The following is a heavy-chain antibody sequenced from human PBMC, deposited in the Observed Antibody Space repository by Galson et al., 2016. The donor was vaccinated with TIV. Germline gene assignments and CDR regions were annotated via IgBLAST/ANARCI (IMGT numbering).Heavy chain of an antibody. CDR1: GGSISSSSYY. D-gene: IGHD5-18*01. CDR2: IYYSGST. Sequence: SETLSLTCTVSGGSISSSSYYWGWIRQPPGKGLEWIGSIYYSGSTYYNPSLKSRVIIFVDTSKNQFSLKLSSVTAADTALYYCARQTYTALFSFDLWGHGTLVTVSS. J-gene: IGHJ2*01. CDR3: ARQTYTALFSFDL. V-gene: IGHV4-39*01.